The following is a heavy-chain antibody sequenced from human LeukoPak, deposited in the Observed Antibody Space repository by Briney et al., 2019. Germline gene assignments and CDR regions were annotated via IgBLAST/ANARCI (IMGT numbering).Heavy chain of an antibody. Sequence: SETLSLTCTVSGGSISSYYWSWIRQPPGKGLEGIGYIYYSGSTNYNPSLKSRVTISVDTSKNQFSLKLSSVTAADTAVYYCARVVYNILTGYYYMDVWGKGTTVTVSS. CDR3: ARVVYNILTGYYYMDV. CDR1: GGSISSYY. V-gene: IGHV4-59*01. J-gene: IGHJ6*03. CDR2: IYYSGST. D-gene: IGHD3-9*01.